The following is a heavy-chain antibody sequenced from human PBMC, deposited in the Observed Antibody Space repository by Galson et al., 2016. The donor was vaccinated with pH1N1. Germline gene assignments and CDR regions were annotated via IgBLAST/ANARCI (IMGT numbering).Heavy chain of an antibody. CDR1: GYTFTDYV. D-gene: IGHD2-15*01. CDR2: MNPNNDNT. J-gene: IGHJ4*02. V-gene: IGHV1-8*01. Sequence: KVSCKASGYTFTDYVINWVRQGTGQGLEWMGWMNPNNDNTGYAQKFQGRVTMTRNTSISTAYMELSSLRSEDTAVYYCARGGYCSGGSCYDVFDYWGQGTLVTVS. CDR3: ARGGYCSGGSCYDVFDY.